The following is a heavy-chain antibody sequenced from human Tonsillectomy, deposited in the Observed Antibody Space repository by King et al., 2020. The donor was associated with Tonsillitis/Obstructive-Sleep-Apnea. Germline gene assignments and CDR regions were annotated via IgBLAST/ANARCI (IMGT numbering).Heavy chain of an antibody. CDR2: IYSGGGT. V-gene: IGHV3-53*01. J-gene: IGHJ6*02. CDR1: GFTVSSNY. CDR3: VRDRVVVVPAAIPVYYYYGMDV. Sequence: QLVQSGGGLIQPGGSVRLSCAASGFTVSSNYMSWVRQAPGKGLEWVSIIYSGGGTYYADSVKGRFTISRDNSKNTLYLQMNSLRAEDTAVYYCVRDRVVVVPAAIPVYYYYGMDVWGQGTTGTVSS. D-gene: IGHD2-2*02.